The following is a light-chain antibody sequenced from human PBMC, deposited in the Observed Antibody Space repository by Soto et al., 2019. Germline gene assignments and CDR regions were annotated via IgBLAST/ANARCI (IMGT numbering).Light chain of an antibody. V-gene: IGKV1-5*01. CDR2: DVS. Sequence: DIQMTQSPSTLAASVGDTFTMTCRSSSKWLAWYQKKPGKAPKLLIYDVSNLERGVPPRFSGSTSGAESTLTITGLQPDDLGTYYCQHTTDFTFGQGTRLEIK. CDR3: QHTTDFT. CDR1: SSSKW. J-gene: IGKJ5*01.